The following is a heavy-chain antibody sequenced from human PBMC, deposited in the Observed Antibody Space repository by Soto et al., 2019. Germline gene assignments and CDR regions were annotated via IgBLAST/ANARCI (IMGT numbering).Heavy chain of an antibody. CDR2: ISGSGGST. V-gene: IGHV3-23*01. CDR1: GFTFSSYA. CDR3: AKDGYYSSSSYWFDP. D-gene: IGHD6-6*01. J-gene: IGHJ5*02. Sequence: GGSLRLSCAASGFTFSSYAMSWVRQAPGKGLEWVSAISGSGGSTYYADSVKGRFTISRDNSKNSLYLKMNSLSAEDMAIYYCAKDGYYSSSSYWFDPWGQGTLVTVSS.